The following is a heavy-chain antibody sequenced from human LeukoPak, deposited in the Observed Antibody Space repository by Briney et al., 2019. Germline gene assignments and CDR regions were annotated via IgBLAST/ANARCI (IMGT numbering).Heavy chain of an antibody. D-gene: IGHD4-17*01. V-gene: IGHV3-21*04. CDR1: GFTFSSYS. J-gene: IGHJ5*02. CDR3: AKLYYGDYVPDWFDP. Sequence: GGSLRLSCAASGFTFSSYSMNWVRQAPGKGLEWVSSISSSSSYIYYADSVKGRFTISRDNAKNSLYLQMNSLRAEDTAVYYCAKLYYGDYVPDWFDPWGQGTLVTVSS. CDR2: ISSSSSYI.